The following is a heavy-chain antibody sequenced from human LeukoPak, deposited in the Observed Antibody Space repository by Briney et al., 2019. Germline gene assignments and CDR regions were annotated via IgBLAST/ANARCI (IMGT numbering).Heavy chain of an antibody. CDR1: GGTFSSYA. CDR2: IIPIFGIA. D-gene: IGHD3-22*01. CDR3: ARDRSTKYYYDSSGYYFDY. Sequence: ASVEVSCKASGGTFSSYAISWVRQAPGQGLEWMGRIIPIFGIANYAQKFQGRVTITADKSTSTAYMELSSLRSEDTAVYYCARDRSTKYYYDSSGYYFDYWGQGTLVTVSS. V-gene: IGHV1-69*04. J-gene: IGHJ4*02.